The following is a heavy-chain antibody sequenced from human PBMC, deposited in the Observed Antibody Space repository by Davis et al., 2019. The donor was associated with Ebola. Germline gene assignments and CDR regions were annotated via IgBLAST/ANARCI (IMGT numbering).Heavy chain of an antibody. D-gene: IGHD2-2*01. Sequence: AASVKVSCKASGYTFSNYAMNWVRQTPGQGLEWMGWINTKSGNPTYAQGFTGRFVFSLDTSVSTAYLQISSLKAEDTAVYYCARDSCTGCGTVYGMDVWGKGTTVTVSS. J-gene: IGHJ6*04. CDR3: ARDSCTGCGTVYGMDV. V-gene: IGHV7-4-1*02. CDR2: INTKSGNP. CDR1: GYTFSNYA.